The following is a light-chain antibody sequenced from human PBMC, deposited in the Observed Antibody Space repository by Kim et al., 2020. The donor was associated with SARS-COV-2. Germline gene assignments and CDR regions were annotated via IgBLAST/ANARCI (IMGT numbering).Light chain of an antibody. CDR1: QIVGSTY. V-gene: IGKV3-20*01. CDR2: GAS. J-gene: IGKJ1*01. CDR3: QQYNFSPWT. Sequence: ETVLTQSPGTLSLSPGDRATLSCRASQIVGSTYLAWYQHKPGQAHRLLIHGASNRATGVPDRFSGSGSGTDFTLTVSRLEPEDFAVYYCQQYNFSPWTFGQGTQVDIK.